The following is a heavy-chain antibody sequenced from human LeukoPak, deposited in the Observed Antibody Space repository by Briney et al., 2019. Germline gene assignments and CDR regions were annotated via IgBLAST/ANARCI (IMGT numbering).Heavy chain of an antibody. CDR2: IYYSGST. D-gene: IGHD6-6*01. Sequence: SQTLSLTCTVSGGSISSGDYYWSWIRQPPGKGLECIGYIYYSGSTYYNPSLKSRVTISVDTSKNQFSLKLSSVTAADTAVYYCAREDQYSSSSGDYWGQGTLVTVSS. CDR3: AREDQYSSSSGDY. V-gene: IGHV4-30-4*08. J-gene: IGHJ4*02. CDR1: GGSISSGDYY.